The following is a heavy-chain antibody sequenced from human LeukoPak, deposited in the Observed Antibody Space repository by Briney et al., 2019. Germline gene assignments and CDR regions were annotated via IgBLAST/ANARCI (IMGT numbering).Heavy chain of an antibody. CDR2: INHSGST. V-gene: IGHV4-34*01. CDR1: GGSFSGYY. D-gene: IGHD3-9*01. J-gene: IGHJ4*02. CDR3: ARGRLRYFDWLPFDY. Sequence: SETLSLTCAVYGGSFSGYYWSWIRQPPGKGLEWIGEINHSGSTNYSPSLKSRVTISVDTSKNQFSLKPSSVTAADTAVYYCARGRLRYFDWLPFDYWGQGTLVTVSS.